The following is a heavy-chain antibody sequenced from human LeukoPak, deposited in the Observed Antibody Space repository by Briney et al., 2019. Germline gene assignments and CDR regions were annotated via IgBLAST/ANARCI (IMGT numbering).Heavy chain of an antibody. V-gene: IGHV3-30*04. Sequence: GGSLRLSCAASGFTFSSYAMHWVRQAPGKGLEWVAVISYDGSNKYYADSVKGRFTISRDNSKNTLYLQMNSLRAEDTAVYYCARGGYGSSWYKVATRYFDYWGQGTLVTVSS. D-gene: IGHD6-13*01. CDR3: ARGGYGSSWYKVATRYFDY. J-gene: IGHJ4*02. CDR1: GFTFSSYA. CDR2: ISYDGSNK.